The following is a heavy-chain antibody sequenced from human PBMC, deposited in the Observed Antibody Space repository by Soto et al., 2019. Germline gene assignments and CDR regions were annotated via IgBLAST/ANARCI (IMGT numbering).Heavy chain of an antibody. Sequence: HVTLKESGPVLVKPTETLTLTCTVSGFSLSNARMGVSWIRQPPVKALEWLAHIFSNDEKSYSTSLKSRLTISKDTSKSQVVLTMTNMAPVDTATYYCARRNRIAVAGTGWFDPWGQGTLVTVSS. CDR2: IFSNDEK. J-gene: IGHJ5*02. CDR3: ARRNRIAVAGTGWFDP. V-gene: IGHV2-26*01. CDR1: GFSLSNARMG. D-gene: IGHD6-19*01.